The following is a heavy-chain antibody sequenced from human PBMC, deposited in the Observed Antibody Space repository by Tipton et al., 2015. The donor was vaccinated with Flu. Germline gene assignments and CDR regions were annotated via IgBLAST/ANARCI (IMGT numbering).Heavy chain of an antibody. V-gene: IGHV4-39*07. CDR3: AGVRAIYYDSSGLSPGYFDY. J-gene: IGHJ4*02. D-gene: IGHD3-22*01. CDR1: GGSISSSSYY. Sequence: TLSLTCTVSGGSISSSSYYWGWIRKHPGKGLEWMGSIYYSGSTYYNPPLKSRVTISVDTSKNQFSLQLSSVTAADTAVYYCAGVRAIYYDSSGLSPGYFDYWGQGTLVTVSS. CDR2: IYYSGST.